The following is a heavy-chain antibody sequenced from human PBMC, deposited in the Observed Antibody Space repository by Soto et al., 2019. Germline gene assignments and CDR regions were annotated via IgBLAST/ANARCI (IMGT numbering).Heavy chain of an antibody. CDR1: GYTFISYP. D-gene: IGHD1-26*01. Sequence: VQLVKSGAEVKKPGASVRISCKASGYTFISYPIHWVRQAPGQRLECMGWINPANGDTRYSQKFQGRVTITRDTSATTAYMDLNSLIPDDTAIYYCAKSGSLDYWGQGTPITVSS. V-gene: IGHV1-3*01. CDR3: AKSGSLDY. CDR2: INPANGDT. J-gene: IGHJ4*02.